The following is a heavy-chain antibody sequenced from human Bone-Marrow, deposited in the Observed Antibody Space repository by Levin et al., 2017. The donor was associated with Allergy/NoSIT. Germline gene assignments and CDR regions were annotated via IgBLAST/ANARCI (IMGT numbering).Heavy chain of an antibody. D-gene: IGHD5-18*01. J-gene: IGHJ4*02. V-gene: IGHV4-30-4*01. CDR3: ARVPHEYNYGRSVDS. CDR2: IYNSGNT. CDR1: GGSVTSADFY. Sequence: TSETLSLTCSVSGGSVTSADFYWNWIRQSPGKGLEWIGYIYNSGNTYYSPSLRSRVAISIDTSKNHFSLMLSSVTAADTAIYYCARVPHEYNYGRSVDSWGQGTLVTVSS.